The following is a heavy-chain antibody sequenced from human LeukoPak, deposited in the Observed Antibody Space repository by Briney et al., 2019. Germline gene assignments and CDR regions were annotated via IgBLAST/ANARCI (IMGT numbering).Heavy chain of an antibody. CDR3: AREVVVVAATNAFDI. V-gene: IGHV3-74*01. CDR1: GSTFSSYW. D-gene: IGHD2-15*01. Sequence: GGSLRLSCAASGSTFSSYWMHWVRQAPGKGLVWVSRINSDGSSTSYADSVKGRFTISRDNAKNTLYLQMNSLRAEDTAVYYCAREVVVVAATNAFDIWGQGTMVTVSS. J-gene: IGHJ3*02. CDR2: INSDGSST.